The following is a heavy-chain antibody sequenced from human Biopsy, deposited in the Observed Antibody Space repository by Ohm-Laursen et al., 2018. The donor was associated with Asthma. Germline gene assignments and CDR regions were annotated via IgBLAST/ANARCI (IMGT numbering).Heavy chain of an antibody. CDR3: ASPVNRAFGGYEWAAVFDY. J-gene: IGHJ4*02. Sequence: PGTVPLTCTVSGASIRGSGSYWAWIRQAPGKGPEWIGTTHYSGSTFYKPSLRSRVTMSLDTSTNQFSLRLRSVTATDTAVYYCASPVNRAFGGYEWAAVFDYWGQGILVTVSS. CDR2: THYSGST. D-gene: IGHD5-12*01. CDR1: GASIRGSGSY. V-gene: IGHV4-39*01.